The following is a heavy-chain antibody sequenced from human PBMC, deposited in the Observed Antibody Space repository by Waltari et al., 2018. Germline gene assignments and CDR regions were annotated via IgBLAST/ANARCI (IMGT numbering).Heavy chain of an antibody. Sequence: QVQLQESGPGLVKPSQTLSLTCTVSGRAISSGDYYWHWISQPPGKGLAWIGYIYYSGSTYYNPSLKSRVTISVDTSKNQFSLKLSSVTAADTAVYYCARDRGWGCSSTSCYKGAFDIWGQGTMVTVSS. CDR1: GRAISSGDYY. D-gene: IGHD2-2*02. CDR2: IYYSGST. CDR3: ARDRGWGCSSTSCYKGAFDI. V-gene: IGHV4-30-4*08. J-gene: IGHJ3*02.